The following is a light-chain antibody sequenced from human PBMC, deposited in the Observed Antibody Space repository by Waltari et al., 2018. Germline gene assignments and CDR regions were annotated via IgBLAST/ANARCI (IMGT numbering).Light chain of an antibody. CDR3: QTGGFGIWV. CDR1: SGHSNYP. Sequence: QLMLTHSPSASASLGASVKLTCTLSSGHSNYPIAWHQQQPEKGPRYLMTVNSDGSHITGDGIPERFSGSSSGAERYLTISSLQSEDETDYYCQTGGFGIWVFGGGTKLTVL. CDR2: VNSDGSH. J-gene: IGLJ3*02. V-gene: IGLV4-69*01.